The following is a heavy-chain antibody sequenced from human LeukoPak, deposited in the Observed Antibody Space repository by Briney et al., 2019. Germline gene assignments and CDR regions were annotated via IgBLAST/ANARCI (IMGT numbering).Heavy chain of an antibody. Sequence: SETLSLTCAVYGASFSGYYWSWIRQPPGKGLEWIGEINHSGSTTYNPSLKSQITISMDTSKNQFSLKQSSVTAVDTAVYYCATFHSTSWYGTWFDPWGQGTLVTVSS. CDR2: INHSGST. CDR3: ATFHSTSWYGTWFDP. V-gene: IGHV4-34*01. J-gene: IGHJ5*02. CDR1: GASFSGYY. D-gene: IGHD6-13*01.